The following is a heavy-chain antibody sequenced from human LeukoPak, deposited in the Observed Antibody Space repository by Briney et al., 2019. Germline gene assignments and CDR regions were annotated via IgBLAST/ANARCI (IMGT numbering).Heavy chain of an antibody. V-gene: IGHV2-5*02. CDR2: IYWDDDK. CDR3: AHSGDYYDGWNY. D-gene: IGHD3-22*01. CDR1: GFSLSTSGVG. J-gene: IGHJ4*02. Sequence: SGPTLVNPTQTLTLTCTFSGFSLSTSGVGVGWIRQSPGKALEWLALIYWDDDKRYSPSLKSRLTLTKDTSKNQVVLTMTNMDPVDTGTYYCAHSGDYYDGWNYWGQGTLVTVSS.